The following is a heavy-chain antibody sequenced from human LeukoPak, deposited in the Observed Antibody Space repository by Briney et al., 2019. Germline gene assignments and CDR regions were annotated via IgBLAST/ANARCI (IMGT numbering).Heavy chain of an antibody. CDR2: IYSSGST. V-gene: IGHV4-59*01. CDR1: GGSISSYY. Sequence: PSETLSLTCTVSGGSISSYYWSWIRQPPGKGLEWIGYIYSSGSTNYNPSLKSRITISVDTSKNQFSLKLSSVTAEDTAVYYCARFAYCGGHCWYYFDYWGQGSLVTVSS. J-gene: IGHJ4*02. D-gene: IGHD2-21*02. CDR3: ARFAYCGGHCWYYFDY.